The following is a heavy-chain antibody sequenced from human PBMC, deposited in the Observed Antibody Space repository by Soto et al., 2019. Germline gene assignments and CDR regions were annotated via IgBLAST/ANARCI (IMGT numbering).Heavy chain of an antibody. CDR1: GFTFSSYA. J-gene: IGHJ5*02. CDR3: ARGGYSGYEGWFDP. V-gene: IGHV3-30-3*01. CDR2: ISYDGSNK. Sequence: QVRLVESGGGVVQPGRSLRLSCAASGFTFSSYAMHWVRQAPGKGLEWVAVISYDGSNKYYADSVKGRFTISRDNSKHTLYLQMNSLRAEDTAVYYCARGGYSGYEGWFDPWGQGTLVTVSS. D-gene: IGHD5-12*01.